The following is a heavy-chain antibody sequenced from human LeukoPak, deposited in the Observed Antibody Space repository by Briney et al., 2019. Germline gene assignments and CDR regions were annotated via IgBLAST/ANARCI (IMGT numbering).Heavy chain of an antibody. CDR3: ARELVLQLFYKPSYYYGMDV. CDR1: GGSISSYY. V-gene: IGHV4-4*07. D-gene: IGHD2-2*01. J-gene: IGHJ6*02. Sequence: SETLSLTCTVSGGSISSYYWSWIRQPAGKGLEWIGRIYTSGSTNYNPSLKSRVTMSVDTSKNQFSLKLSSVTAANTAVYYCARELVLQLFYKPSYYYGMDVWGQGTTVTVSS. CDR2: IYTSGST.